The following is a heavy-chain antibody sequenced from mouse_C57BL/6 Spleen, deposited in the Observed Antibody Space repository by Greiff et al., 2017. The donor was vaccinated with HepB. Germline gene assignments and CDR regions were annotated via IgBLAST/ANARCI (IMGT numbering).Heavy chain of an antibody. J-gene: IGHJ2*01. Sequence: VQLQQPGAELVKPGASVKLSCKASGYTFTSYWMQWVKQRPGQGLEWIGEIDPSDSYTNYNQKFKGKATLTVDTSSSTAYMQLSSLTSEDSAVYYCARQYYGSEDYWGQGTTLTVSS. V-gene: IGHV1-50*01. CDR2: IDPSDSYT. CDR3: ARQYYGSEDY. D-gene: IGHD1-1*01. CDR1: GYTFTSYW.